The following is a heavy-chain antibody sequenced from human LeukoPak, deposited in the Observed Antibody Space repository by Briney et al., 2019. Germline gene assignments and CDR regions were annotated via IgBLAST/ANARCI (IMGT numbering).Heavy chain of an antibody. CDR2: IKSKTDGGTT. Sequence: GGSLRLSCAASGFTFSNAWMSWVRQAPGKGLEWVGRIKSKTDGGTTDYAAPVKDRFTFSRDDSKNTLYLQMNNLQTEDTAVYYCTTSLSGYDFLFDYWGQGTLVTVSS. V-gene: IGHV3-15*01. CDR1: GFTFSNAW. J-gene: IGHJ4*02. D-gene: IGHD5-12*01. CDR3: TTSLSGYDFLFDY.